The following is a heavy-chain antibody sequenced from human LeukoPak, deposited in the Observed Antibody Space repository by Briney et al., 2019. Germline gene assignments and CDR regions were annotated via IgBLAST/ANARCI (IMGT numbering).Heavy chain of an antibody. J-gene: IGHJ4*02. D-gene: IGHD3-10*01. V-gene: IGHV4-4*02. CDR3: ASMVRGVIIRRDFDY. CDR2: IYHSGST. CDR1: GGSISSSNW. Sequence: SGTLSLTCAVSGGSISSSNWWSWVRQPPGKGLEWIGEIYHSGSTNYNPSLKSRVSISVDKSKNQFSLKLSSVTAADTAVYYCASMVRGVIIRRDFDYWGQGTLVTVSS.